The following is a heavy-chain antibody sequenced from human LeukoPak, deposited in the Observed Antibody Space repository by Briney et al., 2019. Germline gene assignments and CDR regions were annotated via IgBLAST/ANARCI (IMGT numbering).Heavy chain of an antibody. CDR1: GSTFSSYA. D-gene: IGHD2-15*01. CDR2: IIPILGIA. J-gene: IGHJ3*02. V-gene: IGHV1-69*04. CDR3: ARACSDGSCYLAAFDI. Sequence: SVKVSCKDSGSTFSSYAISWVRQAPGQGLEWMGRIIPILGIANYAQKFQGRVTITADKPTSTAYMELSSLRSEDTAVYYCARACSDGSCYLAAFDIWGQGTMVTVSS.